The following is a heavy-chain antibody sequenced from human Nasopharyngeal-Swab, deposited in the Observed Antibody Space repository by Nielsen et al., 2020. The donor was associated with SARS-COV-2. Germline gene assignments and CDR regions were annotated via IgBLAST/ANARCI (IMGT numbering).Heavy chain of an antibody. J-gene: IGHJ5*02. V-gene: IGHV3-53*01. CDR3: ARLGSSSWYANWFDP. D-gene: IGHD6-13*01. Sequence: VRQMPGKGLEWVSVIYSGGSTYYADSVKGRFTISRDNSKNTLYLQMNSLRAEDTAVYYCARLGSSSWYANWFDPWGQGTLVTVS. CDR2: IYSGGST.